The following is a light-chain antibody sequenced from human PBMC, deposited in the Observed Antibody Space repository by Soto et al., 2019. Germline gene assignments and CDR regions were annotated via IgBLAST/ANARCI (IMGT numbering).Light chain of an antibody. J-gene: IGKJ4*01. V-gene: IGKV3-15*01. CDR2: GAS. Sequence: EIVMTQSPATLSVSPGERATLSCRASQGVTTNLAWYQQKPGQAPRLLTYGASTMATGIPARFSGSGSGTEFTLTISSLQSEDFAVYYCQQYNTWPLTFAGGTKVEIK. CDR3: QQYNTWPLT. CDR1: QGVTTN.